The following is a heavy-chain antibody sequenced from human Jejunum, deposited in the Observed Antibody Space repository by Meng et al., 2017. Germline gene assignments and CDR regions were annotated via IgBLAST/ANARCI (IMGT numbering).Heavy chain of an antibody. V-gene: IGHV1-18*01. CDR2: ISAYNGNT. Sequence: QVQLVQSGAEVKKPGASVKVSCKASGYIFNNYGVSWVRQAPGQGPEWMGWISAYNGNTNYAQNFQGRLTMTTDTSTSTAYMELRSLRSDDTAVYYCARELISYAFDYWGQGSLVTVSS. J-gene: IGHJ4*02. CDR1: GYIFNNYG. CDR3: ARELISYAFDY. D-gene: IGHD1-26*01.